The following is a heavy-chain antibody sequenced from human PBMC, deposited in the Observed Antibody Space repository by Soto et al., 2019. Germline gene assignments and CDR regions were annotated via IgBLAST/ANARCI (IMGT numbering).Heavy chain of an antibody. CDR3: AKDLWSYGIFDS. D-gene: IGHD3-16*01. CDR2: IRSSGDST. J-gene: IGHJ4*02. Sequence: GGSLRLSCAASGFTFSSYVMNWVRQAPGKGLEWVSAIRSSGDSTYYADSVKGRFTISRDNTKNTLYLQMNSLTAEDTALYYCAKDLWSYGIFDSWGQGTLVTVSS. CDR1: GFTFSSYV. V-gene: IGHV3-23*01.